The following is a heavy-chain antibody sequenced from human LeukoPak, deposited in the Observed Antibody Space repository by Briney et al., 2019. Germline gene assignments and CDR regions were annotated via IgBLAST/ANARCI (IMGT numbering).Heavy chain of an antibody. Sequence: PSETLSLTCTVSGGSISSYYWSWIRQPPGKGLEWIGYIYYSGSTNYSPSLKSRVTISVDTSKNQFSLKLRSVTAADTAVYYCARISSSNWYNERGAFDVWGQGTMVTVSS. J-gene: IGHJ3*01. CDR3: ARISSSNWYNERGAFDV. CDR1: GGSISSYY. D-gene: IGHD6-13*01. V-gene: IGHV4-59*01. CDR2: IYYSGST.